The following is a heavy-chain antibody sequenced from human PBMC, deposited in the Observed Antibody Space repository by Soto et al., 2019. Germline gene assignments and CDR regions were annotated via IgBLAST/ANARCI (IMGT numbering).Heavy chain of an antibody. V-gene: IGHV1-69*01. CDR1: GGTFSSYA. CDR3: ARTQGSRTSLEIYYYYYYGMDG. D-gene: IGHD2-2*01. CDR2: IIPISGTA. J-gene: IGHJ6*02. Sequence: QVQLVQSGAEVKKPGSSVKVSCKASGGTFSSYAISWVRQAPGQGLEWMGGIIPISGTANYAQKFQGRVTITADESTSTAYIEPSSLRSEDTAVYYCARTQGSRTSLEIYYYYYYGMDGWGQGTTVTVSS.